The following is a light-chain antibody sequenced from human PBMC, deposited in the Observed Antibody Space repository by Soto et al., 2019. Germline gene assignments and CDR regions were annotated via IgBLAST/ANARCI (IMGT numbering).Light chain of an antibody. J-gene: IGKJ1*01. CDR1: QSVSSF. V-gene: IGKV3-11*01. CDR3: QQHSNWPRT. CDR2: DAS. Sequence: EIVLTQSPATLSLSPGERATLSCRASQSVSSFLAWYQQRPGQAPRLLIYDASSKATGIPARFSGSGSGTDFTLTISSLEPEEFAVYYCQQHSNWPRTFGQGTKVEVK.